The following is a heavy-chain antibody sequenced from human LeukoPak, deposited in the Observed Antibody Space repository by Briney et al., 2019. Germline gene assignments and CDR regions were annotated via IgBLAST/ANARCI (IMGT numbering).Heavy chain of an antibody. Sequence: ASVKVFCKASGYTFTGYYMHWVRQAPGQGLEWMGWINPNSGGTNYAQKFQGRVTMTRDTSISTAYMELSRLRSDDTAVYYCARARRIAVAVYDYWGQGTLVTVSS. V-gene: IGHV1-2*02. J-gene: IGHJ4*02. D-gene: IGHD6-19*01. CDR2: INPNSGGT. CDR3: ARARRIAVAVYDY. CDR1: GYTFTGYY.